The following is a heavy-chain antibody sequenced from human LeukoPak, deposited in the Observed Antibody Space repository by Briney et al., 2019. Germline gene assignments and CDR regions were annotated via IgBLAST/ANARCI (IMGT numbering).Heavy chain of an antibody. CDR3: ATRGITGTTSLSY. V-gene: IGHV1-24*01. CDR1: GYTLTELS. Sequence: ASEKVSCKVSGYTLTELSMHWVRQAPGKGLEWMGGFDPEDGETIYAQKFQGRVTMTEDTSTDTAYMELSSLRSEDTAVYYCATRGITGTTSLSYWGQGTLVTVSS. CDR2: FDPEDGET. J-gene: IGHJ4*02. D-gene: IGHD1-7*01.